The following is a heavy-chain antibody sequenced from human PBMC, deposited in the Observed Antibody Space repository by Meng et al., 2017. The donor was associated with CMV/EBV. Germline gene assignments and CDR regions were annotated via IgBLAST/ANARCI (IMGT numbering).Heavy chain of an antibody. D-gene: IGHD2-8*01. V-gene: IGHV4-31*03. Sequence: LRLSCTVSGGSISSGGYYWSWIRQHPGKGLEWIGYIYYSGSTYYNPSLKRRVTISVDTSKNQFSLKLSSVTAADTAVYYCAREDCTNGVCYTGLDYWGQGTLVTVSS. CDR2: IYYSGST. CDR3: AREDCTNGVCYTGLDY. CDR1: GGSISSGGYY. J-gene: IGHJ4*02.